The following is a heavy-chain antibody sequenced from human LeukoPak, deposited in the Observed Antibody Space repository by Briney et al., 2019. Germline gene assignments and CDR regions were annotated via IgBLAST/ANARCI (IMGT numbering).Heavy chain of an antibody. Sequence: PGGSLRLSCAASGFTFSSYAMSWVRQAAGQGLEWVSAISGSGGSTYYADSVKGRFTISRDNSKNTLYLQMNSLRAEDTAVYYSAKDRNYYDSSGYNDYWGQGTLVTVSS. CDR2: ISGSGGST. J-gene: IGHJ4*02. CDR3: AKDRNYYDSSGYNDY. CDR1: GFTFSSYA. V-gene: IGHV3-23*01. D-gene: IGHD3-22*01.